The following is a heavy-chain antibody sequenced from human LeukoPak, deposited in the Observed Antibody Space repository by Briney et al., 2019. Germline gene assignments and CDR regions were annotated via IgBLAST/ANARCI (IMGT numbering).Heavy chain of an antibody. J-gene: IGHJ4*02. Sequence: SETLSLTCTVSGGSISSYYWSWIRQPPGKGLEWIGYIYYSGSTNYNPSLKSRLTISLDTSKNQFSLKLSSVTAADSAMYYCAGELWSGYPIFDYWGQGTLVTVSS. CDR3: AGELWSGYPIFDY. V-gene: IGHV4-59*01. CDR2: IYYSGST. D-gene: IGHD3-3*01. CDR1: GGSISSYY.